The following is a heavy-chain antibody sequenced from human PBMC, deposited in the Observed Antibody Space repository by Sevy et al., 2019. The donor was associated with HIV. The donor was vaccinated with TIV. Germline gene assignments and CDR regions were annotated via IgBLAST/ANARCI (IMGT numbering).Heavy chain of an antibody. Sequence: GGYLRLSCAASGFSLSDYAIHWARQGPVKGLEWLTVISFDGGNKYYADSVKGRFTISRENSKNTVSLQMNSLRPDDTALYYCARVSYNSGLRLDFWGRGILVTVSS. CDR2: ISFDGGNK. J-gene: IGHJ4*02. CDR1: GFSLSDYA. D-gene: IGHD5-12*01. CDR3: ARVSYNSGLRLDF. V-gene: IGHV3-30-3*01.